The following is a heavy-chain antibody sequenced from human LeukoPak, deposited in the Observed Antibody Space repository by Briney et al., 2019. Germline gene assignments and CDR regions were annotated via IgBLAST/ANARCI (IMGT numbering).Heavy chain of an antibody. CDR1: GYTFTSYG. CDR2: ISAYNGNT. J-gene: IGHJ6*03. V-gene: IGHV1-18*01. CDR3: ARGISDFWSGFSENYYYYMDA. D-gene: IGHD3-3*01. Sequence: EASVKVSCKASGYTFTSYGISWVRQAPGQGLEWMGWISAYNGNTNYAQKLQGRVTMTTGTSTSTAYMELRSLRSDDTAVYYCARGISDFWSGFSENYYYYMDAWGKGTTVTVSS.